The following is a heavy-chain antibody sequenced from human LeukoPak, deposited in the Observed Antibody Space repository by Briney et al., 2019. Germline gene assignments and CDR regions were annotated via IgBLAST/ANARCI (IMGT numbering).Heavy chain of an antibody. D-gene: IGHD3-10*01. CDR3: ARYVVYGSGKYYFDY. V-gene: IGHV4-39*01. J-gene: IGHJ4*02. CDR2: IIYSGST. Sequence: PSETLSLTCTVSGGSVSSSTYFWSWIRQPPGKGLEWIASIIYSGSTYYNPSLKSRVTISVGTSENQFSLKLSSVTAADTAVYYCARYVVYGSGKYYFDYWGQGTLVTASS. CDR1: GGSVSSSTYF.